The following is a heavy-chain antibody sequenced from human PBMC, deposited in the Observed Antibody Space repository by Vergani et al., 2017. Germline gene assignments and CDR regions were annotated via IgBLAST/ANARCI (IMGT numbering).Heavy chain of an antibody. V-gene: IGHV1-18*01. CDR3: ARDGGSTYTYYYDSSGYTFDY. D-gene: IGHD3-22*01. Sequence: QVQLVESGAEVKKPGASVKVSCKASGYTFTSYGISWVRQAPGQGLEWMGWISAYNGNTNYAQKLQGRVTMTTDTSTSTAYMELRSLRSDDTAVYYCARDGGSTYTYYYDSSGYTFDYWGQGTLVTVSS. J-gene: IGHJ4*02. CDR2: ISAYNGNT. CDR1: GYTFTSYG.